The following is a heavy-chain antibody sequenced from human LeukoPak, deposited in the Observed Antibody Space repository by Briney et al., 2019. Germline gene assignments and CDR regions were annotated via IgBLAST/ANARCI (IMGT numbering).Heavy chain of an antibody. CDR1: GFTFSSYS. Sequence: GGSLRLSCAASGFTFSSYSMNWVRQTPGKGLGWVSSISGSSSYIYYADSVKGRFTISRDNARKSLYLQMNSLRAEDTAVYYCAKTNYDILTGYSPFDYWGQGTLVTVSS. V-gene: IGHV3-21*04. D-gene: IGHD3-9*01. CDR2: ISGSSSYI. CDR3: AKTNYDILTGYSPFDY. J-gene: IGHJ4*02.